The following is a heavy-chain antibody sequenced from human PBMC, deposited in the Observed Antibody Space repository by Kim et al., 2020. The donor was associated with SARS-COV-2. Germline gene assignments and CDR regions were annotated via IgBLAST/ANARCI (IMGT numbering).Heavy chain of an antibody. J-gene: IGHJ4*02. CDR3: ARDHSSWSQTGNFDY. Sequence: GGSLRLSCAASGFTFSSYSMNWVRQAPGKGLEWVSYISRSSITIYYADSVKGRFTISRDNAKNSLYLQMNSLRDEDTAVYYCARDHSSWSQTGNFDYWGQGTLVTVSS. CDR1: GFTFSSYS. CDR2: ISRSSITI. D-gene: IGHD6-13*01. V-gene: IGHV3-48*02.